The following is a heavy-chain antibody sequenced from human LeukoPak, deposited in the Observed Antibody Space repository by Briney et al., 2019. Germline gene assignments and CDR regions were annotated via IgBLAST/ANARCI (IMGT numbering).Heavy chain of an antibody. V-gene: IGHV3-21*01. CDR1: GFIFTSYN. CDR3: ARDPMSTITFYFDP. CDR2: IDRSGSYI. J-gene: IGHJ5*02. D-gene: IGHD5-24*01. Sequence: RRSLTLSCASSGFIFTSYNMNWVRHAPGKGLKWVSSIDRSGSYIYDADSVRGRFTVSRDNAKNSLYLEMSGLRDEDSAVYYCARDPMSTITFYFDPWGQGTLVTVSS.